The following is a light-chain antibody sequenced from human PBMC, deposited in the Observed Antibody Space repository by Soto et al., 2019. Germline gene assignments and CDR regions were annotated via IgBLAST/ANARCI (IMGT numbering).Light chain of an antibody. CDR3: SSYTTSSALV. V-gene: IGLV2-14*01. J-gene: IGLJ2*01. Sequence: QSVLTQPASVSGSPGQPITISCTGTSSDVGGYDYVSWYQQHPGKVTKLIIYEVTKRPSGVSHRFSGSKSGDTASLTISGLQTEDEADYYCSSYTTSSALVFGGGTKLTVL. CDR2: EVT. CDR1: SSDVGGYDY.